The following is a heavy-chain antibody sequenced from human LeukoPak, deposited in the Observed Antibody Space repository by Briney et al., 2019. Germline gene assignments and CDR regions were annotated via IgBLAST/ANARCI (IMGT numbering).Heavy chain of an antibody. CDR2: ISSSSSHI. D-gene: IGHD5-18*01. CDR3: ARSPSDGIHFDS. Sequence: PGGSLRLSCAASGFTFSSYSMNWIRQAPGKGLEWVSSISSSSSHIYYADSVKGRFAISRDNAKSSLYLQMNSLRAEDTAVYYCARSPSDGIHFDSWGQGTLVTASS. CDR1: GFTFSSYS. V-gene: IGHV3-21*01. J-gene: IGHJ4*02.